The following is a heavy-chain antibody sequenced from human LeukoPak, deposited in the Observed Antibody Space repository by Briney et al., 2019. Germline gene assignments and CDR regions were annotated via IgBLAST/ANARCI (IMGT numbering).Heavy chain of an antibody. CDR1: GYTFTGDY. J-gene: IGHJ4*02. Sequence: ASVTVSFKASGYTFTGDYVHWVRQAPGQGLEWMGWINPNSGDTNYPHKFQDRVTMTRDTTISTAYMELNRLKSDDTAVYYCARGTAMGRWSLDYWGQGTLVTVSS. CDR3: ARGTAMGRWSLDY. D-gene: IGHD5-18*01. V-gene: IGHV1-2*02. CDR2: INPNSGDT.